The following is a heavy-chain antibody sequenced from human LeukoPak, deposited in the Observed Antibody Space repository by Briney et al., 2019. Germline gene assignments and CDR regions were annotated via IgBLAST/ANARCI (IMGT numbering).Heavy chain of an antibody. CDR2: IYYSGST. CDR1: GGSISSRGYY. Sequence: SETLSLTCTVSGGSISSRGYYWGWVRQPPGNGLEWIGSIYYSGSTYYNPSLKSRVTISVDTSKNQFSLKLGSVTAADTAIYYCLRQDYYGSGSLSDYWGQGTLVTVSS. D-gene: IGHD3-10*01. V-gene: IGHV4-39*01. CDR3: LRQDYYGSGSLSDY. J-gene: IGHJ4*02.